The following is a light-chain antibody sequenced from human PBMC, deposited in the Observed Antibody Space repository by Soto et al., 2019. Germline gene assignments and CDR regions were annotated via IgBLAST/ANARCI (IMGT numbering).Light chain of an antibody. Sequence: ELTQPPSVSGAPGQRVTISCTGSTSNIGAGYDVHWYRQLPGTAPKLLIYGNSNRPSGVPDRFSGSKSGTSASLAITGLQAEDEADYYCQSYDSSLSVIFGGGTKLTVL. V-gene: IGLV1-40*01. CDR1: TSNIGAGYD. CDR3: QSYDSSLSVI. CDR2: GNS. J-gene: IGLJ2*01.